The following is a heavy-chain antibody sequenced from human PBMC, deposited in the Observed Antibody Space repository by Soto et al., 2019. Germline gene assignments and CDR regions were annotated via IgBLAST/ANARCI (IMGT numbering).Heavy chain of an antibody. V-gene: IGHV3-23*01. CDR3: AKDTNDYIWGSYRAFDY. D-gene: IGHD3-16*02. Sequence: EVQLLESGGGLVQPGGSLRLSCAASGFTFSSYAMSWVRQAPGKGLEWVSAISGSGGSTYYADSVKGRFTISRDNSKNTLYLQMNSLRAEETAVYYCAKDTNDYIWGSYRAFDYWGQGTLVTVSS. CDR1: GFTFSSYA. CDR2: ISGSGGST. J-gene: IGHJ4*02.